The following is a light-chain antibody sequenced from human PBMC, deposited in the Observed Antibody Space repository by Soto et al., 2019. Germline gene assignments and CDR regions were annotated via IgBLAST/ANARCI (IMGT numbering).Light chain of an antibody. Sequence: QSPATLSLSPGERATLSCRASQSVSSYLAWYQQKPGQAPRLLIYDASNRATGIPARFSGSGSGTDFTLTISSLEPEDFAVYYCQQRSNWPPTFGGGTKADIK. CDR1: QSVSSY. CDR2: DAS. V-gene: IGKV3-11*01. J-gene: IGKJ4*01. CDR3: QQRSNWPPT.